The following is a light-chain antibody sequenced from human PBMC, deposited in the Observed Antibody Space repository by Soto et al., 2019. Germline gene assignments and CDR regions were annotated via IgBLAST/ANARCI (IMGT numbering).Light chain of an antibody. CDR2: EVN. V-gene: IGLV2-23*02. CDR1: SSDVGNYNL. Sequence: QSVLTQPASVSGSPGQSITISCTGTSSDVGNYNLVSWYQQHPGKAPKLMIYEVNERPSGVSNRFSGSKSGNTASLTISGLQAEDEADYYCCSYAGSATYVFGTGTKLTVL. CDR3: CSYAGSATYV. J-gene: IGLJ1*01.